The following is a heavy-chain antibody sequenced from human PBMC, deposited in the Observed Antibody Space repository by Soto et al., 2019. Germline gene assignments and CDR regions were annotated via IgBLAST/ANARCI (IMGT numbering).Heavy chain of an antibody. V-gene: IGHV3-30-3*01. J-gene: IGHJ6*02. CDR3: ARVRGRYYVGYYYYGMDG. CDR2: ISYDGSNK. CDR1: GFPFSSYA. D-gene: IGHD1-26*01. Sequence: GGSQRLSCVAAGFPFSSYALNRIHKAPGKGLEWVAVISYDGSNKYYADSVKGRFTISRDNSKNTLYLQMNSQRAEDTAVYYSARVRGRYYVGYYYYGMDGWGQGTTVTVSS.